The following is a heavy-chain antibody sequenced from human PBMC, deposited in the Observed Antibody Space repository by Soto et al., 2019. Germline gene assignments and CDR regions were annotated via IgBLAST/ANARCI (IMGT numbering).Heavy chain of an antibody. CDR3: ARGNGSIAARRNRYYYDYMEV. CDR2: MNPNSGNT. V-gene: IGHV1-8*01. J-gene: IGHJ6*03. CDR1: GYTFTRYD. D-gene: IGHD6-6*01. Sequence: ASGKVCCKASGYTFTRYDINWVRQATRQGLEWMGWMNPNSGNTGYAQKFQGRVTMTRNTSISTAYMELSSLRSEDTAVYYCARGNGSIAARRNRYYYDYMEVWGKGATVTVSS.